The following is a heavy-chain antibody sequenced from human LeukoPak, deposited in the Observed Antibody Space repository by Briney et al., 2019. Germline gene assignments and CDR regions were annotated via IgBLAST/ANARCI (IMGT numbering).Heavy chain of an antibody. Sequence: GGSLRLSCAASGFTFSSYAMSWVRQAPGKGLEWVAFIRYDGSNKYYADSVKGRFTISRDNSKNTLYLQMNSLRAEDTAVYYCARVGDISGSFHFDYWGQGTLVTVSS. CDR3: ARVGDISGSFHFDY. J-gene: IGHJ4*02. D-gene: IGHD1-26*01. V-gene: IGHV3-30*02. CDR1: GFTFSSYA. CDR2: IRYDGSNK.